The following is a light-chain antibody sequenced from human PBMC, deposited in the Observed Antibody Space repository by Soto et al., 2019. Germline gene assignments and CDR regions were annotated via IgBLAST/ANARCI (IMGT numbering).Light chain of an antibody. J-gene: IGLJ1*01. CDR2: EGS. Sequence: QSALTQPASVSGSPGQSIIISCTGTSSDVGNYILVSWFQQHPGKAPKLMIYEGSKRPSGVSNRFSGSKSGNTASLTISGLQAEDEADYFCCSYAGYSTDVFGTGTKLTVL. CDR3: CSYAGYSTDV. V-gene: IGLV2-23*01. CDR1: SSDVGNYIL.